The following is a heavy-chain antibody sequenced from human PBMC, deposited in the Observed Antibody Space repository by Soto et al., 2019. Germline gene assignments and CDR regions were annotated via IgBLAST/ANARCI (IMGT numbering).Heavy chain of an antibody. D-gene: IGHD3-22*01. CDR3: ARDSPDTSGYYYEGTYYYHYGMDV. J-gene: IGHJ6*02. Sequence: VASVKVSCKASGYTFTGNYMHWVRQAPGQGLEWMGWISPNSGGTNYAQRFQGRVTLTRDTSISTAYMELSRLRTDDTAVYYCARDSPDTSGYYYEGTYYYHYGMDVWGQGTTVTVSS. V-gene: IGHV1-2*02. CDR1: GYTFTGNY. CDR2: ISPNSGGT.